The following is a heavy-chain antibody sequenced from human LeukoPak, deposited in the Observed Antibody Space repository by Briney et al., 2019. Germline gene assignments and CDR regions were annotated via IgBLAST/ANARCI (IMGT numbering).Heavy chain of an antibody. CDR1: GYSFTRCY. D-gene: IGHD6-19*01. CDR2: INPSDDTT. J-gene: IGHJ4*02. Sequence: ASVKVSCKASGYSFTRCYLHWVRQAPGQGLEWMGIINPSDDTTTHAQKFQGRVTMTSDTSTSTVYMELSSLRSEDTAVYYCARDLRHHSGIAVSPFDYWGQGTPVTVSS. CDR3: ARDLRHHSGIAVSPFDY. V-gene: IGHV1-46*01.